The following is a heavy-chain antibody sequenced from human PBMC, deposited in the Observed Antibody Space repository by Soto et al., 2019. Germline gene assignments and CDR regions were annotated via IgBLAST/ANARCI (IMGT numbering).Heavy chain of an antibody. V-gene: IGHV3-11*06. Sequence: QVQLVESGGGLVKPGGSLRLSCAASGFTFSDYYMSWIRQAPGKGLEWVLYISSSSTYTNYADSVKGRFSISRDNAKNSLYLQMNSLRAEDTAVYYCARRGGSAYYHWFDPWGQGTLVTVSS. CDR1: GFTFSDYY. J-gene: IGHJ5*02. CDR3: ARRGGSAYYHWFDP. D-gene: IGHD3-22*01. CDR2: ISSSSTYT.